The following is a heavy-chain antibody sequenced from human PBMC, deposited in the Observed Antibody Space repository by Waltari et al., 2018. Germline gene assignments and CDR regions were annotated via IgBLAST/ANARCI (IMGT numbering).Heavy chain of an antibody. CDR2: ISGSGGST. Sequence: VQLQESGPGLVKPSGTLSLTCAVSGGSISSSNWWSWVRQPPGKGLEWVSAISGSGGSTYYADSVKGRFTISRDNSKNTLYLQMNSLRAEDTAVYYCAGIAVAGTNSTPFDYWGQGTLVTVSS. CDR3: AGIAVAGTNSTPFDY. CDR1: GGSISSSN. D-gene: IGHD6-19*01. V-gene: IGHV3-23*01. J-gene: IGHJ4*02.